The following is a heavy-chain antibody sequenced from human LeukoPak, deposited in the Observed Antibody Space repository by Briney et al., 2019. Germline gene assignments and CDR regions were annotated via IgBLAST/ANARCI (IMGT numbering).Heavy chain of an antibody. Sequence: GGSLRLSCAASGFTVNTYAMSWVRQAPGKGLEWVSAISDSGTRTYYADSVRGRFTISRDTSKNTLYLQMNSLRAEDTAIYYCAKDLSGTTSFDDWGQGTLVTVS. D-gene: IGHD1-1*01. CDR3: AKDLSGTTSFDD. J-gene: IGHJ4*02. CDR2: ISDSGTRT. V-gene: IGHV3-23*01. CDR1: GFTVNTYA.